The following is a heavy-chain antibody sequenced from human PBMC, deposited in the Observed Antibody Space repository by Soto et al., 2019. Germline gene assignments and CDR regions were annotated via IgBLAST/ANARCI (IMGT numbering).Heavy chain of an antibody. D-gene: IGHD2-21*01. Sequence: GGSLRLSCAASGFTVSSNYMSWVRQAPGKGLEWVSVIYSGGSTYYADSEKGRFTISRDNSKNTLYLQMNSLRAEDSAVYYCAYSSYDAFDIWGQGTMVTVSS. V-gene: IGHV3-53*01. CDR3: AYSSYDAFDI. CDR2: IYSGGST. CDR1: GFTVSSNY. J-gene: IGHJ3*02.